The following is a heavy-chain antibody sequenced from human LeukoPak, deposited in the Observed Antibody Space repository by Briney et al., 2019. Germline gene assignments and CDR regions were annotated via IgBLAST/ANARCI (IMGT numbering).Heavy chain of an antibody. Sequence: PSETLSLTCAVYGGSFSGYYWSWTRQPPGKGLEWIGEINHSGSTNYNPSLKSRVTISVDTSKNQFSLKLSSVTAADTAVYYCARAKVGATPFDYWGQGTLVTVSS. J-gene: IGHJ4*02. CDR3: ARAKVGATPFDY. CDR2: INHSGST. D-gene: IGHD1-26*01. V-gene: IGHV4-34*01. CDR1: GGSFSGYY.